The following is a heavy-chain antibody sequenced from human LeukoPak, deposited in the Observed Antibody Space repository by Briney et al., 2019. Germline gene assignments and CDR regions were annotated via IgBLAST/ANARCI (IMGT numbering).Heavy chain of an antibody. V-gene: IGHV3-15*05. CDR2: IKSKTDGGTT. CDR3: AKGYSGSYYTAFDI. CDR1: GFTFSNAW. J-gene: IGHJ3*02. D-gene: IGHD1-26*01. Sequence: GGSLRLSCAASGFTFSNAWMSWVRQAPGKGLEWVGRIKSKTDGGTTDYAAPVKGRFTISRDDSKNTLYLQMNSLRAEDMALYYCAKGYSGSYYTAFDIWGQGTMVTVSS.